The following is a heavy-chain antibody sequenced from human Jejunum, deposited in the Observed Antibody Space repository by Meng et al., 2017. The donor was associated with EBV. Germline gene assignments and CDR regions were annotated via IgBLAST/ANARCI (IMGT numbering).Heavy chain of an antibody. CDR2: ISGSAGNT. CDR1: GFSFSNSA. CDR3: AKLLKY. V-gene: IGHV3-23*01. J-gene: IGHJ4*02. Sequence: EVQLLEAGGGLVQPGGSLRLACAASGFSFSNSAMSWVRQAPGKGLEWVSVISGSAGNTYYADSVKGRFTISRDLSNNTLYLQMNSLRAEDMAIYYCAKLLKYWGQGTLVTVSS.